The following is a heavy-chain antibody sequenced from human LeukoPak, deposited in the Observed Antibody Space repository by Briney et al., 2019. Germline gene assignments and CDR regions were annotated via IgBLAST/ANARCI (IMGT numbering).Heavy chain of an antibody. V-gene: IGHV3-74*01. Sequence: GGSLRLSWAASGFTFNSYWMHWVSQATGKGLVWVSRIDEDGKTIDYADSVKGRFTISRDNAKDTLYLQMSSLRDEDTAVYYCVSDLCGGDDQWGRGTLVTVSS. CDR3: VSDLCGGDDQ. CDR1: GFTFNSYW. CDR2: IDEDGKTI. D-gene: IGHD3-3*01. J-gene: IGHJ5*02.